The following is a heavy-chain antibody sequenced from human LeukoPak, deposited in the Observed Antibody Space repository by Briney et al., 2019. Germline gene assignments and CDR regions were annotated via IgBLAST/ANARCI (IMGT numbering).Heavy chain of an antibody. Sequence: GGSLRLSCVASGFTFSSYEMNWVRQAPGKGLEWVASIRQDGGEKSYVDSVKGRFTISRDNTKSSLYLQINSLRAEDTAVYYCARDGTAAGLYFDLWGQGTLVTVSS. CDR3: ARDGTAAGLYFDL. CDR2: IRQDGGEK. D-gene: IGHD6-13*01. V-gene: IGHV3-7*01. CDR1: GFTFSSYE. J-gene: IGHJ4*01.